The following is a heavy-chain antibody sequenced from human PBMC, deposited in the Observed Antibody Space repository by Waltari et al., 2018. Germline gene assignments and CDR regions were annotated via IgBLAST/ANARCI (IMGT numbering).Heavy chain of an antibody. V-gene: IGHV4-38-2*01. CDR1: GYSISSGYY. J-gene: IGHJ4*02. D-gene: IGHD5-12*01. CDR3: ATQKWLRSPFDY. Sequence: QVQLQESGPGLVKPSETLSLTCAVSGYSISSGYYWCWIRQPPGKGLEWIGSIYHSGSTYYNPSLKSRVTISVDTSKNQFSLKLSSVTAADTAVYYCATQKWLRSPFDYWGQGTLVTVSS. CDR2: IYHSGST.